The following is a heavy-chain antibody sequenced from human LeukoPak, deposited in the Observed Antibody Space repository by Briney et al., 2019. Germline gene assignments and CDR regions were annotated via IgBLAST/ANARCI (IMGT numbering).Heavy chain of an antibody. Sequence: KASETLSLTCAVYGVSFSGYYWSWIRQPPGKGLEWIGEINHSGSTNYNPSLKSRVTISVDTSKNQFSLKLSSVTAADTAVYYCARGYDSSRGYFDYWGQGTLVTVSS. CDR3: ARGYDSSRGYFDY. CDR1: GVSFSGYY. V-gene: IGHV4-34*01. J-gene: IGHJ4*02. CDR2: INHSGST. D-gene: IGHD3-22*01.